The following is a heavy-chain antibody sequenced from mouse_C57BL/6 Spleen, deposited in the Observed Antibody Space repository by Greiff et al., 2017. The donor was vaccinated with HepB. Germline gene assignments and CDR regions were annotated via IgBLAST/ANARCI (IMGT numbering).Heavy chain of an antibody. CDR1: GYAFSSYW. D-gene: IGHD2-3*01. CDR3: ARRVYDGYYGY. CDR2: IYPGDGDT. J-gene: IGHJ2*01. V-gene: IGHV1-80*01. Sequence: VQLQESGAELVKPGASVKISCKASGYAFSSYWMNWVKQRPGKGLEWIGQIYPGDGDTNYNGKFKGKATLTADKSSSTAYMQLSSLTSEDSAVYFCARRVYDGYYGYWGQGTTLTVSS.